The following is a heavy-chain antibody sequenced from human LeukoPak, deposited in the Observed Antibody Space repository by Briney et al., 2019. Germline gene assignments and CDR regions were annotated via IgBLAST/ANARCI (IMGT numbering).Heavy chain of an antibody. Sequence: ASVKVSCKASGYTFTSYDINWVRQATGQGLEWMGWMNPNSGNTGYAQKFQGRVTITRNTSISTAYMELSSLRSEDTAVYYCARSSITMVRGVRLYELNMDVWGKGTTITVSS. CDR3: ARSSITMVRGVRLYELNMDV. J-gene: IGHJ6*03. CDR1: GYTFTSYD. V-gene: IGHV1-8*03. CDR2: MNPNSGNT. D-gene: IGHD3-10*01.